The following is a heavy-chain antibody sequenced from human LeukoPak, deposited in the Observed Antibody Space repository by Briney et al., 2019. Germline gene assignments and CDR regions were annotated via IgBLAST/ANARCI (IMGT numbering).Heavy chain of an antibody. CDR3: ARESRSPGAFDI. V-gene: IGHV4-30-2*01. CDR1: GGSISSGGYS. D-gene: IGHD1-26*01. J-gene: IGHJ3*02. Sequence: SGTLSLTCAVSGGSISSGGYSWSWIRQPPGKGLEWIGYIYHSGSTYYNPSLKSRVTISVDRSKNQFSLKLSSVTTADTAVYYCARESRSPGAFDIWGQGTMVTVSS. CDR2: IYHSGST.